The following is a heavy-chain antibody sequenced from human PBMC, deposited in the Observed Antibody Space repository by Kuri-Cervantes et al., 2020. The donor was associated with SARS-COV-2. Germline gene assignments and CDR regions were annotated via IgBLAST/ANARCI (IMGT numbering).Heavy chain of an antibody. CDR1: GGSISSGGYY. V-gene: IGHV4-30-2*01. J-gene: IGHJ2*01. CDR2: IYHSGST. D-gene: IGHD3-9*01. Sequence: LRLSCTVSGGSISSGGYYWSWIRQPPGKGLEWIGYIYHSGSTYYNPSLKSRVTISVDRSKNQFSLKLSSVTAADTAVYYCARIRYPYWYFDLWGRGTLVTVSS. CDR3: ARIRYPYWYFDL.